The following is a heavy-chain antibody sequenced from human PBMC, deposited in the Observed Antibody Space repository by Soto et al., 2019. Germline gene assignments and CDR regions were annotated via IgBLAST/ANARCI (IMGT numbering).Heavy chain of an antibody. V-gene: IGHV1-69*01. CDR2: IIPIFGAP. Sequence: QVQLVQSGAEVKQPGSSVKVSSKASGGTFSNTAFIWVRQAPGHGLEWMGGIIPIFGAPNYAQKFQGRLMISADDSASKAYMELNTLTSEDTAVYYCATPAEPLDTAMLKGLAHWGQGTLVTVSS. CDR1: GGTFSNTA. CDR3: ATPAEPLDTAMLKGLAH. D-gene: IGHD5-18*01. J-gene: IGHJ4*02.